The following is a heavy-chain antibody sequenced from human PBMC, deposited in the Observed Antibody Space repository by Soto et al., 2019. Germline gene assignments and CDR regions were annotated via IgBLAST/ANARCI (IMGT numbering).Heavy chain of an antibody. CDR1: GYIFSNYA. J-gene: IGHJ6*02. CDR2: VSESGATT. CDR3: ARCTVDTIVSSGYDAYGMDV. Sequence: PGGSLRLSCVASGYIFSNYAMSWVRQAPGKGLEWVSAVSESGATTYYTDSVRGRFTISRDNSKSTLYLQLNSLRAEDTAIYFCARCTVDTIVSSGYDAYGMDVWGQGTTVTVSS. D-gene: IGHD5-12*01. V-gene: IGHV3-23*01.